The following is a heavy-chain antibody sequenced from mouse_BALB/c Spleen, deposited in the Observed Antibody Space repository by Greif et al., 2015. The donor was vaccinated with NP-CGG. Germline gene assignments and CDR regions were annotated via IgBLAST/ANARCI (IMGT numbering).Heavy chain of an antibody. V-gene: IGHV5-17*02. J-gene: IGHJ4*01. Sequence: EVKLMESGGGLVQPGGSRKLSCAASGFTFRSFGMHWVRQAPEKGLEWVAYISSGSSTIYYADTVKGRFTISRDNPKNTLFLQMTSLRSEDTAMYYCAREGGYYAMDYWGQGTSVTVST. CDR2: ISSGSSTI. CDR3: AREGGYYAMDY. CDR1: GFTFRSFG.